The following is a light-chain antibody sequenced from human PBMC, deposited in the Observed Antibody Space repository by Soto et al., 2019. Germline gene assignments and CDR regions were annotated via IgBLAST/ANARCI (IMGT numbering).Light chain of an antibody. V-gene: IGKV1-5*01. CDR2: DAS. J-gene: IGKJ4*01. CDR3: QQYNRDPLT. Sequence: DIQMTQSPSTLSASVGDRVTITCRASQSISSWLAWYQQKPGKAPKLLIYDASSLESGVPSRFSGSGSGTEFTLTISSLQPDDFATYYCQQYNRDPLTFGGGTKVEIK. CDR1: QSISSW.